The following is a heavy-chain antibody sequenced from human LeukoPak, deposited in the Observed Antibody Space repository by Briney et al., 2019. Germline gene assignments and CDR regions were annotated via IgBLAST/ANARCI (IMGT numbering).Heavy chain of an antibody. CDR2: ISYDGSNK. J-gene: IGHJ6*02. CDR1: GFTFSSYG. V-gene: IGHV3-30*18. CDR3: AKASTYYYDSSGYQYYYYYGMDV. Sequence: PGGSLRLSCAASGFTFSSYGMHWVRQAPGKGLEWVAVISYDGSNKYYADSVKGRFTISRDNSKNTLYLQMNSLRAEDTAVYYCAKASTYYYDSSGYQYYYYYGMDVWGQGTTVTVSS. D-gene: IGHD3-22*01.